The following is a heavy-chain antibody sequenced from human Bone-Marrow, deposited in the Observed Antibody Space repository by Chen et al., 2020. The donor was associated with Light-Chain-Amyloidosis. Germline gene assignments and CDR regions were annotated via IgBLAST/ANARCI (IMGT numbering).Heavy chain of an antibody. D-gene: IGHD1-1*01. CDR2: INSVWSST. V-gene: IGHV3-74*01. CDR1: GFTFSSYW. J-gene: IGHJ5*02. CDR3: ARDRELEVSTNWFDP. Sequence: EVQLVESGGGLVQPGGSLRLSCAASGFTFSSYWMHWVRQAPGKGLVWVSRINSVWSSTSYADSVKGRFTISRDNAKNTLYLQMNSLRAEDTAVYYCARDRELEVSTNWFDPWGQGTLVTVSS.